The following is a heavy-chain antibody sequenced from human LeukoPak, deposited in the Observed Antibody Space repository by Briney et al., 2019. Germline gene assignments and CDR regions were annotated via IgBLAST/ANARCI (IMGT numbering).Heavy chain of an antibody. Sequence: SETLSLTCTVSGGSISGYYWGWIRQPPGKELEWIGYIHYSGNTNYNPSLKSRVTISVDTSKNQFSLKLNSVTAADTAVYYCARGFTQWLGLFDYWGQGTLVTVSS. V-gene: IGHV4-59*01. J-gene: IGHJ4*02. CDR2: IHYSGNT. CDR1: GGSISGYY. D-gene: IGHD6-19*01. CDR3: ARGFTQWLGLFDY.